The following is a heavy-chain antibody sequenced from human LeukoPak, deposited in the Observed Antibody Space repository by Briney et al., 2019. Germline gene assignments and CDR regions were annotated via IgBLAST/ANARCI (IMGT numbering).Heavy chain of an antibody. Sequence: PSETLSLTCTVSGGSISSGSYYWSWIRQPAGKGLEWIGRIYTSGSTNYNPSLKSRVTISVDTSKNQFSLKLSSVTAADTAVYYCARVVQLGWFDPWGQGTLVTVSS. J-gene: IGHJ5*02. CDR3: ARVVQLGWFDP. D-gene: IGHD1-1*01. CDR2: IYTSGST. CDR1: GGSISSGSYY. V-gene: IGHV4-61*02.